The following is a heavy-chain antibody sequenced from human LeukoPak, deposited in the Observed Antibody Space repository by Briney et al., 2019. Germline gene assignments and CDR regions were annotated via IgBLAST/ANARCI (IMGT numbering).Heavy chain of an antibody. CDR3: AKAEGGYSYGYNYYYMDV. CDR2: IYSGGST. D-gene: IGHD5-18*01. CDR1: GFTVSSNY. J-gene: IGHJ6*03. V-gene: IGHV3-53*01. Sequence: GGSLRLSCAASGFTVSSNYMSWVRQAPGKGLEWVSVIYSGGSTYYADSVKGRFTISRDNSKNTLYLQMNSLRAEDTAVYYCAKAEGGYSYGYNYYYMDVWGKGTTVTVSS.